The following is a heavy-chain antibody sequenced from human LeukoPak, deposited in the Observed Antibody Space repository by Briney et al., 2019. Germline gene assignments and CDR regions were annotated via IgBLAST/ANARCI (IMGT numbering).Heavy chain of an antibody. V-gene: IGHV3-66*01. Sequence: PGGSLRLSCAASGFTASSNYMSWVRQAPGKGLEWVSVIYTGGSTYYADSVKGRFTISIDNAKNSLYLQLNSLRAEDTAVYYCAELGITMIGGVWGKGTTVTISS. CDR2: IYTGGST. CDR1: GFTASSNY. J-gene: IGHJ6*04. CDR3: AELGITMIGGV. D-gene: IGHD3-10*02.